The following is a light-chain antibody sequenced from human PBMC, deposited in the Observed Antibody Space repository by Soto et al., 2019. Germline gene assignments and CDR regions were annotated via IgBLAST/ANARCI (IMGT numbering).Light chain of an antibody. CDR1: QSISSW. CDR3: QQYNSYSPT. Sequence: IQMTQSPSTLSASVGDRVTITCRASQSISSWLAWYQQKPGKAPKLLIYDASSLESGVPSRFSGSGSGTEFTLTISGLQPGDSATYYCQQYNSYSPTFGQGPRWIS. V-gene: IGKV1-5*01. J-gene: IGKJ1*01. CDR2: DAS.